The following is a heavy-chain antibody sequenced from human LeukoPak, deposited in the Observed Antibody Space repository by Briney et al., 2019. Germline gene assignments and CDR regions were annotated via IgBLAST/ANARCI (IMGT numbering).Heavy chain of an antibody. V-gene: IGHV4-61*08. CDR3: ARSPGGYCSGGSCYSENWFDP. CDR2: IYYSGST. Sequence: SETLSLTCAVSGYSISADYYWGWIRQPPGKGLEWIGYIYYSGSTNYNPSLKSRVTISVDTSKNQFSLKLSSVTAADTAVYYCARSPGGYCSGGSCYSENWFDPWGQGTLVTVSS. J-gene: IGHJ5*02. CDR1: GYSISADYY. D-gene: IGHD2-15*01.